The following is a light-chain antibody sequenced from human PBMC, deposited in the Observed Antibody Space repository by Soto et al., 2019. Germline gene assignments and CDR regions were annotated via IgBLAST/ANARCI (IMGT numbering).Light chain of an antibody. J-gene: IGKJ4*01. CDR3: QQSEALVLS. Sequence: DIQMTQSPSSLSASVGDRVTISCQASQDITDYLNWYQQKPGKAPRLLIYDASNLETGVPSRFSGSGSGTDFTLTISSLQPEDIATYYCQQSEALVLSFGGGTKGEIK. CDR1: QDITDY. V-gene: IGKV1-33*01. CDR2: DAS.